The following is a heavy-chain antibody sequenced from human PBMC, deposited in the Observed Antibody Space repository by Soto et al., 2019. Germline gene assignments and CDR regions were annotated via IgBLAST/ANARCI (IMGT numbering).Heavy chain of an antibody. V-gene: IGHV1-69*12. CDR1: GGTFSSDA. D-gene: IGHD3-3*01. CDR3: ARAVVDYDFWSGYHHWFDP. J-gene: IGHJ5*02. CDR2: IIPIFGTA. Sequence: QDQLVQSGAEVKKPGSSVKGSCKASGGTFSSDAISWVRHAPVRGLEWMGGIIPIFGTANYAQKFQGRVTITADESTSTAYMELSSLRSEDTAVYYCARAVVDYDFWSGYHHWFDPWGQGTLVTVSS.